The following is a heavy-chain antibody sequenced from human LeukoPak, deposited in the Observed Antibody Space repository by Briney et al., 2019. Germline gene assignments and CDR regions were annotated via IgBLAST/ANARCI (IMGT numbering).Heavy chain of an antibody. CDR2: IYYSGST. D-gene: IGHD3-22*01. CDR3: ARANYDSSGYYYVDWFDP. CDR1: GGSISSYY. J-gene: IGHJ5*02. Sequence: SETLSLTCTVSGGSISSYYWSWIRQPPGKGLEWIGYIYYSGSTYYNPSLKSRVTISVDTSKNQFSLKLSSVTAADTAVYYCARANYDSSGYYYVDWFDPWGQGTLVTVSS. V-gene: IGHV4-59*12.